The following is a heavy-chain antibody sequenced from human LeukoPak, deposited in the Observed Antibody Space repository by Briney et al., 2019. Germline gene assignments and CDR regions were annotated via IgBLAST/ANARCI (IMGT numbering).Heavy chain of an antibody. V-gene: IGHV3-66*01. CDR1: GFTVNSNS. Sequence: QTGGSLRLSCAASGFTVNSNSMSWVRQAPGKGLEWVSVIYSGGSTYYTDSVKGRFTISRDNSKNTVYLQMNSLRAEDTAVYYCARAPFIARYFDLWGRGTLVTVSS. CDR2: IYSGGST. J-gene: IGHJ2*01. CDR3: ARAPFIARYFDL. D-gene: IGHD2-21*01.